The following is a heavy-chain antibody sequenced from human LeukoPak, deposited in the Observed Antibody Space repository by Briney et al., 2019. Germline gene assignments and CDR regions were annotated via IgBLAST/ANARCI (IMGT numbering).Heavy chain of an antibody. V-gene: IGHV4-59*01. CDR1: GGSISRYY. J-gene: IGHJ5*02. CDR2: IFYSGST. CDR3: ARGDNWFDP. Sequence: SETLSLTCTVSGGSISRYYWSWIRQPPGKGLEWIGYIFYSGSTNYNPSLKSRVTISVDTSKTQFALKLSSVTAADTAVYYSARGDNWFDPWGQGTLVTVSS.